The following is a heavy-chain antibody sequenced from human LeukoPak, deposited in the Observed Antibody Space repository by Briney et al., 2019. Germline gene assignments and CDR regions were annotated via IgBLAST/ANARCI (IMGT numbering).Heavy chain of an antibody. CDR2: ISSSSSYI. J-gene: IGHJ5*02. V-gene: IGHV3-21*01. Sequence: PGGSLRLSCAASGFTFSSYSMNWVRQAPGKGLEWVSSISSSSSYIYYADSVKGRFTISRDNAKNSLYLQINSLRAEDTAVYYCAREVVPAAIGDWFDPWGQGTLVTVSS. CDR3: AREVVPAAIGDWFDP. CDR1: GFTFSSYS. D-gene: IGHD2-2*01.